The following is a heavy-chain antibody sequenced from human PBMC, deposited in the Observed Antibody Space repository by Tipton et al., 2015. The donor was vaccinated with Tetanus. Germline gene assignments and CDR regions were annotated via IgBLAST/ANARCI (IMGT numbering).Heavy chain of an antibody. D-gene: IGHD3-22*01. Sequence: LRLSCAVSGGSISSGGFSWHWIRQPPGKALEWIGHIYDSGSSYSNPSLKSRVTISVDRSKNQFSLRLNSVTAADTAVYYCAKLFRVRARGITMVVVVPPGYFDYWGQGTLVTVSS. CDR2: IYDSGSS. CDR1: GGSISSGGFS. J-gene: IGHJ4*02. V-gene: IGHV4-30-2*01. CDR3: AKLFRVRARGITMVVVVPPGYFDY.